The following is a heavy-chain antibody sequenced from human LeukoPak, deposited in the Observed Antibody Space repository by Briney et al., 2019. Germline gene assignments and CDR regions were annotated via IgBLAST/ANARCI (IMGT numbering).Heavy chain of an antibody. Sequence: PGGSLRLSCAASTFTFSAYWMSWVRQAPEKGLEWVAVIWYDGSNKYYADSVKGRFTISRDNSKNTLYLQMNSLRAEDTAVYYCARGPSVGSGWSPDYWGQGTLVTVSS. V-gene: IGHV3-33*08. CDR1: TFTFSAYW. CDR3: ARGPSVGSGWSPDY. J-gene: IGHJ4*02. D-gene: IGHD6-19*01. CDR2: IWYDGSNK.